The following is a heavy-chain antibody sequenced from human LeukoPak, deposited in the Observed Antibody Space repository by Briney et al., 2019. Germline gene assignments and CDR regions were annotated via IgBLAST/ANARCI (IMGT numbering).Heavy chain of an antibody. V-gene: IGHV3-23*01. D-gene: IGHD3-3*01. Sequence: GGSLRLSCAASGFTFSSYAMSWARQAPGKGLEWVSAISGSGGSTYYADSVKGRFTISRDNSKNTLYLQMNSLRAEDTAVYYCAKDLRFLEWLFSRWFDPWGQGTLVTVSS. J-gene: IGHJ5*02. CDR2: ISGSGGST. CDR3: AKDLRFLEWLFSRWFDP. CDR1: GFTFSSYA.